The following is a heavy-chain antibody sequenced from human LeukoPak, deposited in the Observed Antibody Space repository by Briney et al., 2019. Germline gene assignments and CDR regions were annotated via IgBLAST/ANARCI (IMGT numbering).Heavy chain of an antibody. CDR1: GGSMSSSTYY. D-gene: IGHD3-9*01. V-gene: IGHV4-39*07. J-gene: IGHJ6*02. CDR3: ATGVKDILTGYHSPYYYYGMDV. Sequence: SGTLSLPCGVSGGSMSSSTYYWAWVRQPPGKGLEWIGSIYYNGNTYYNPSLKSRVTISADTSKNQFSLKLSSVTAADTAVYYCATGVKDILTGYHSPYYYYGMDVWGQGTTVTVSS. CDR2: IYYNGNT.